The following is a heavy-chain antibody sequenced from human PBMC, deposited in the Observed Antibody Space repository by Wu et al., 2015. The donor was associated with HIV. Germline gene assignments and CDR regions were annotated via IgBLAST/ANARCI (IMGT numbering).Heavy chain of an antibody. V-gene: IGHV1-18*01. CDR3: ARDYYYDSSGLDY. CDR1: GYTFTNYG. J-gene: IGHJ4*02. Sequence: QVQLVQSGAEVKKPGASVRVSCKASGYTFTNYGFSWVRQAPGQGLEWMGWITPLNGATHYAQKVQGRVTMTTDTSTSTVYMELSSLRSEDTAVYYCARDYYYDSSGLDYWGQGTLVTVSS. D-gene: IGHD3-22*01. CDR2: ITPLNGAT.